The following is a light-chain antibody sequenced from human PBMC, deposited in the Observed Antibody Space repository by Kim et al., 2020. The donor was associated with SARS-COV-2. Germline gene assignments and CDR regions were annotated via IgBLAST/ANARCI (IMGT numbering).Light chain of an antibody. J-gene: IGLJ1*01. Sequence: QSALTQPASVSGSPGQSITISCTGTNNDIGRFNYVSWYQQHPGKAPKLMIYDVITRPSGVSTRFSGSKSGNAASLTISGLQAEDEADYFCSSYTTSSTLYVFGTGTKVTVL. V-gene: IGLV2-14*03. CDR2: DVI. CDR3: SSYTTSSTLYV. CDR1: NNDIGRFNY.